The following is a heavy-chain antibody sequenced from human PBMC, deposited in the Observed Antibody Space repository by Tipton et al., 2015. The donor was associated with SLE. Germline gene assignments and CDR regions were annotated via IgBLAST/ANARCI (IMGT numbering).Heavy chain of an antibody. CDR1: GGSISSSNW. J-gene: IGHJ5*02. CDR2: IYHSGST. V-gene: IGHV4-4*02. Sequence: TLSLTCAVSGGSISSSNWWSWVRQPPGKGLEWIGEIYHSGSTNYNPSLKSRVTISVDKSKNQFSLKLSSVTAADTAVYYCARDASTLTYNWFDPWGQGTLVTVSS. CDR3: ARDASTLTYNWFDP. D-gene: IGHD1-1*01.